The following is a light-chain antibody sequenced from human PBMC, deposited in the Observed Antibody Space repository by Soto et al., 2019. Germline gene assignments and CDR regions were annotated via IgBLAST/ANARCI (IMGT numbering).Light chain of an antibody. J-gene: IGLJ2*01. V-gene: IGLV2-23*02. Sequence: QSALTQPASVSESPGQSITISCTGTSSDVGNYNLVSWYQHHPGKAPKLMIYEVNKRPSGVSNRFSGSKSGNTASLTISGLQAEDEADYYCCSFAGSSTSYVVFGGGTKLTVL. CDR1: SSDVGNYNL. CDR3: CSFAGSSTSYVV. CDR2: EVN.